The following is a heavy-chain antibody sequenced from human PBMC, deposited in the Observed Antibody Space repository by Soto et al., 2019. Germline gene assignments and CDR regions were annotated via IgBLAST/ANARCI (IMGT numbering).Heavy chain of an antibody. J-gene: IGHJ4*02. D-gene: IGHD3-10*01. CDR2: VFYSGAT. CDR3: ARAGFSYGHLLF. V-gene: IGHV4-30-4*01. CDR1: GGPIKTGDYY. Sequence: SETLSLTCNVSGGPIKTGDYYWNWIRQPPGKGLEWIGYVFYSGATNYSPSLKSRAAISMDTSKNQFSLSLTSVTAADTAVYYCARAGFSYGHLLFWGQGSRVTVSS.